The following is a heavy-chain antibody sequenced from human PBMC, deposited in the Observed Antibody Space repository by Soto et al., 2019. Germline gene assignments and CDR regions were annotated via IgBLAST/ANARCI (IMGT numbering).Heavy chain of an antibody. V-gene: IGHV3-48*03. CDR1: GFTFSSYE. CDR2: ISSGGSGSTI. CDR3: ARTGGPGFCSSTSCSASDWFDP. D-gene: IGHD2-2*01. J-gene: IGHJ5*02. Sequence: EVQLMESGGGLVQPGGSLRLSCVASGFTFSSYEMNWVRQAPGKGLEWVSHISSGGSGSTIYYSDSLKGRFNISRDNAKNSLYLQMNSLRAEDTAVYYCARTGGPGFCSSTSCSASDWFDPWGQGTLVTVSS.